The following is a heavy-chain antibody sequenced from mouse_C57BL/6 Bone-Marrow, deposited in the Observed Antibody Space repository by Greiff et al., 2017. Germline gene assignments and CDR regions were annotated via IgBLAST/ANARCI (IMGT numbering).Heavy chain of an antibody. CDR1: GYTFTSYW. J-gene: IGHJ2*01. Sequence: QVHVKQPGAELVKPGASVKMSCKASGYTFTSYWITWVKQRPGQGLEWIGDIYPGSGSTNYNEKFKSKATLTVDTSSSTAYMQLSSLTSEDSAVYYCARDYSPHFDYWGQGTTLTVSS. D-gene: IGHD2-12*01. CDR2: IYPGSGST. CDR3: ARDYSPHFDY. V-gene: IGHV1-55*01.